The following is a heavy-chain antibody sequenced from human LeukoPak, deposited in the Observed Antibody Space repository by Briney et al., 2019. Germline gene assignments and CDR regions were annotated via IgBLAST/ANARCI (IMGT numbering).Heavy chain of an antibody. Sequence: PSETLSLTCTVSGGSISSYYWSWLRQPPGKGLEGIGYIYYSGSTNYNPSLKSRVTISVDTSKNQFSLKLSSVTAADTAMYYCAREDSGISDNAFDIWGQGTMVTVSS. CDR1: GGSISSYY. CDR3: AREDSGISDNAFDI. D-gene: IGHD1-26*01. CDR2: IYYSGST. V-gene: IGHV4-59*01. J-gene: IGHJ3*02.